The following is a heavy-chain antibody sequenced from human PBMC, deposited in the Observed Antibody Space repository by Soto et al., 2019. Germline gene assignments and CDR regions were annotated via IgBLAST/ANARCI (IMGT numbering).Heavy chain of an antibody. CDR1: GYSFTTHG. CDR3: ARDPPFSGILRGTPLMDV. Sequence: ASVKVSCKASGYSFTTHGISWVRRAPGHGLEWMGWISAYNGDTHYVQRFQGRLTMTTDTSTSAAYMELRSLTSDDTAVYYCARDPPFSGILRGTPLMDVWGQGTTVTVSS. J-gene: IGHJ6*02. V-gene: IGHV1-18*04. CDR2: ISAYNGDT. D-gene: IGHD4-17*01.